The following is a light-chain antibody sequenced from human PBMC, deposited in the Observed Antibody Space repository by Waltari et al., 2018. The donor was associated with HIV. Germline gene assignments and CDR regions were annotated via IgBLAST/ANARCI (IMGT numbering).Light chain of an antibody. CDR3: QQYGSSPYT. CDR1: QSVSSSF. J-gene: IGKJ2*01. V-gene: IGKV3-20*01. CDR2: AAS. Sequence: ELVLTQSPGTLSSSPGERATLSCRASQSVSSSFLAWYQQKPGQAPRLLIYAASSRATGIPDRFSGSGSGTDFTLTISRLEPEDFAVYYCQQYGSSPYTFGQGTKLEIK.